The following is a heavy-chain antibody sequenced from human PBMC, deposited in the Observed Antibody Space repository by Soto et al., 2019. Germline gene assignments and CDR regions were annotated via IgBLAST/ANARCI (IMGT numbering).Heavy chain of an antibody. V-gene: IGHV3-48*01. CDR3: ARLNQLLLNAVDL. D-gene: IGHD2-2*01. J-gene: IGHJ3*01. CDR2: ISRSSFTV. Sequence: PGGSLRLSCAAPTFIFSTYWMTWVRQAPGKGLEWILDISRSSFTVHFADSVRGRFTISRDNAKGSLYLQINTLTVEDTAVYYCARLNQLLLNAVDLWGQGTMVTVSS. CDR1: TFIFSTYW.